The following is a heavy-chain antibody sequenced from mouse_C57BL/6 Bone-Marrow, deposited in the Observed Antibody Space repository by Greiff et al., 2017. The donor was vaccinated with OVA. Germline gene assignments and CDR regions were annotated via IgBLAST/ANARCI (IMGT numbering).Heavy chain of an antibody. CDR1: GYTFTSYW. D-gene: IGHD5-5*01. CDR3: ARRLPSYAMDY. CDR2: IYPGSGST. Sequence: VKLQQPGAELVKPGASVKMSCKASGYTFTSYWITWVKQRPGQGLEWIGDIYPGSGSTNYNEKFKSKATLTVDTSSSTAYMQLSSLTSEDSAVYYCARRLPSYAMDYWGQGTSVTVSS. V-gene: IGHV1-55*01. J-gene: IGHJ4*01.